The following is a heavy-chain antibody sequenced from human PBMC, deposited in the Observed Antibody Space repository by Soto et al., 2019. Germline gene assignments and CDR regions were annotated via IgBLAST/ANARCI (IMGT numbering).Heavy chain of an antibody. V-gene: IGHV5-51*01. D-gene: IGHD4-17*01. J-gene: IGHJ5*02. CDR3: ARHVSDYGDYEVSFDH. Sequence: PGESLKISCNASGYSFTSYWIAWVRQVPGKRLYWMGIIYPGDSNTRYSPSFQGQVTISADKSISTAYLQWSSLTASDTAIYYRARHVSDYGDYEVSFDHWGRGTLVTVAS. CDR2: IYPGDSNT. CDR1: GYSFTSYW.